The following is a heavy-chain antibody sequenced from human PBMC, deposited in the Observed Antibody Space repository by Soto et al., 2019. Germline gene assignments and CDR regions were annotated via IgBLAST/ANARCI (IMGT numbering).Heavy chain of an antibody. Sequence: SATLSLTCTVPGTSISSYYWSWIRQPPWKGLEWIANIHYSGTTNYNPSLASRVTLSVDTSKNQFSLKMTSVTAADRAMYFCARYNSYAIDYWGRGTLVTAYS. D-gene: IGHD2-8*01. CDR1: GTSISSYY. V-gene: IGHV4-59*01. CDR2: IHYSGTT. J-gene: IGHJ4*02. CDR3: ARYNSYAIDY.